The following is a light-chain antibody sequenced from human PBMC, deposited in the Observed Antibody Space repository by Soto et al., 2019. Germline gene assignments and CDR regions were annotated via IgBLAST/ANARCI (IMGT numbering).Light chain of an antibody. CDR2: EGS. V-gene: IGLV2-23*01. CDR3: CSYAGTSTPYV. J-gene: IGLJ1*01. Sequence: QSALTQPASVSGSPGQSITISCTGTSSDVGTYNLVSWYQQHPDKAPKLMIYEGSKRPSGLSNRFSGSKSGNKASLTISGLQAEDEADYYCCSYAGTSTPYVFGTGTKVTVL. CDR1: SSDVGTYNL.